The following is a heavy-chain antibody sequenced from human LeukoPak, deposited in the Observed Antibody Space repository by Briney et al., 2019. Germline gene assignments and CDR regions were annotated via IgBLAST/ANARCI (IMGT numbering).Heavy chain of an antibody. CDR3: ARESGRYGHGFNS. J-gene: IGHJ5*01. V-gene: IGHV4-31*03. CDR2: ISYSGSA. CDR1: GGSITRVGYY. Sequence: SETLSLTCTVSGGSITRVGYYSGWIRQHPVKGLELIGYISYSGSASYNPSLKGRVTISVDTSKNQFSLKLTSVTAADTAVYFCARESGRYGHGFNSWAQGTLVTVSA. D-gene: IGHD5-18*01.